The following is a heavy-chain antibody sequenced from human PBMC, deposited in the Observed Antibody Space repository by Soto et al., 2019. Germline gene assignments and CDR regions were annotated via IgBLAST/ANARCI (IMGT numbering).Heavy chain of an antibody. CDR1: GFTFSSYS. Sequence: PGGSLRLSCAASGFTFSSYSMPWVRQAPGKGLGWVSYISSSSSTIYYADSVKGRFTISRDNVKNSLYLQMNSLRDEDTAVYYCAGEAATCCQIDYGGQGTLVTVSS. J-gene: IGHJ4*02. V-gene: IGHV3-48*02. CDR2: ISSSSSTI. CDR3: AGEAATCCQIDY. D-gene: IGHD2-2*01.